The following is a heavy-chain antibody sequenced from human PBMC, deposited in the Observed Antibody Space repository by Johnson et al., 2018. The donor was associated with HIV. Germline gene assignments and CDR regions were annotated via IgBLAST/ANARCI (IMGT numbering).Heavy chain of an antibody. Sequence: MLLVESGGGLVQPGGSLRLSCAASGLIFSRSWMHWVRQAPGKGLVWVSRSNSDGSITNYADSVKGRFTISRDKAKNTLHLQMNSLRAEDTAVYYCTREWGMITFGATQRGAFDIWGQGTMVTVSS. CDR1: GLIFSRSW. J-gene: IGHJ3*02. V-gene: IGHV3-74*01. D-gene: IGHD3-16*01. CDR3: TREWGMITFGATQRGAFDI. CDR2: SNSDGSIT.